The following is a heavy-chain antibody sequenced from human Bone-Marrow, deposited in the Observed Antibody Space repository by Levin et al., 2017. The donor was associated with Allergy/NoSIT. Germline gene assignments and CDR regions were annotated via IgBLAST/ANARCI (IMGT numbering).Heavy chain of an antibody. D-gene: IGHD2-2*01. J-gene: IGHJ6*03. CDR2: INPNSGGT. CDR3: ARRGELLWFDYYYYYMDV. Sequence: PGESLKISCKASGYTFTGYYMHWVRQAPGQGLEWMGWINPNSGGTNYAQKFQGRVTMTRDTSISTAYMELSRLRSDDTAVYYCARRGELLWFDYYYYYMDVWGKGTTVTVSS. V-gene: IGHV1-2*02. CDR1: GYTFTGYY.